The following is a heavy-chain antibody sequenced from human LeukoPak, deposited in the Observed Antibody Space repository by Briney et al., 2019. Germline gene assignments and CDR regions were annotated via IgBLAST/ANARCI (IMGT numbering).Heavy chain of an antibody. Sequence: SETLSLTCAVSGGSISRYLWSWIRQPAGKGLEWLGRIHTSGTTTYSPSFQSRVTMSIDTSKKQISLRLSSVTAADTAVYYCARRFSGWYCAFDIWGQGTMVTVSS. CDR2: IHTSGTT. CDR3: ARRFSGWYCAFDI. V-gene: IGHV4-4*07. D-gene: IGHD6-19*01. CDR1: GGSISRYL. J-gene: IGHJ3*02.